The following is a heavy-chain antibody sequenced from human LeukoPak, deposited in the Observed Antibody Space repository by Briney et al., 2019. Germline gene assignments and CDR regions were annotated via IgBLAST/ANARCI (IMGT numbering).Heavy chain of an antibody. V-gene: IGHV3-23*01. J-gene: IGHJ4*02. CDR1: GFTLSTYA. Sequence: GGSLSLSCVGSGFTLSTYAMNWARQAPGKGLEWVSAISSGGTTYYADSVKGRFSISRDNSKNTVYLQMNSLRAEDTAVYYCATRQTTVVYYDCSGQGTLVTVSS. CDR3: ATRQTTVVYYDC. CDR2: ISSGGTT. D-gene: IGHD4-23*01.